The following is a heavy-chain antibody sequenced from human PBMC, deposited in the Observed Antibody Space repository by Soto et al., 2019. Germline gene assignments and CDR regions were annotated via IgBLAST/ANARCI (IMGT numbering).Heavy chain of an antibody. CDR2: ISYDGSNK. J-gene: IGHJ4*02. Sequence: QVQLVESGGGVVQPGRSLRLSCAASGFTFSSYGMHWVRQAPGKGLEWVAVISYDGSNKSYADSVKGRFTISRDNSKNTLYLQMNSLRAEDTAVYYCAKGGVPYSGYDWGYFDYWGQGTLVTVSS. D-gene: IGHD5-12*01. CDR3: AKGGVPYSGYDWGYFDY. CDR1: GFTFSSYG. V-gene: IGHV3-30*18.